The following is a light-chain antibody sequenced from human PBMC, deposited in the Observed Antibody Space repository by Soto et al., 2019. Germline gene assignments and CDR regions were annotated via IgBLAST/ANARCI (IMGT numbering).Light chain of an antibody. CDR1: QSVSSSY. CDR3: QQYGSSPPT. CDR2: GAS. J-gene: IGKJ1*01. Sequence: EVGLTQSPGTLSLSPGERATLSCRASQSVSSSYLAWYQQKPGQAPRLLIYGASSRATGIPDRFSGSGSGTDFTLTISRLEPEDFAVYYCQQYGSSPPTFGQGTKLDIK. V-gene: IGKV3-20*01.